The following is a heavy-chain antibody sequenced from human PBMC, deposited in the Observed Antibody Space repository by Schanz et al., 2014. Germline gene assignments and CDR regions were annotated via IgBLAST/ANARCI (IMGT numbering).Heavy chain of an antibody. J-gene: IGHJ5*02. D-gene: IGHD5-12*01. CDR2: INPNTGGT. CDR1: GYTFTAYF. Sequence: QVQLVQSGAEVKKPGASVKVSCKASGYTFTAYFIHWVRQAPGQGLEWMGRINPNTGGTNFAQKLQGRVTMTRDTSITTAYMDLSGLTSDDTAVYYCAREKGHGYSGLSWGQGTLLAVSS. CDR3: AREKGHGYSGLS. V-gene: IGHV1-2*06.